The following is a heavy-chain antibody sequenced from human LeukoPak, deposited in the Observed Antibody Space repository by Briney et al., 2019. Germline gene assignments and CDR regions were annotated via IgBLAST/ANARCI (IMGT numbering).Heavy chain of an antibody. J-gene: IGHJ4*02. CDR1: GFTFDDYA. CDR3: AKDGGYSYGFDY. Sequence: PGGSLRLSCAASGFTFDDYAMHWVRQAPGKGLEWVSGISWNSGSIGYADSVKGRFTISRDNAKNSLYLQMNSLRAEDMALYYCAKDGGYSYGFDYWGQGTLVTVSS. V-gene: IGHV3-9*03. D-gene: IGHD5-18*01. CDR2: ISWNSGSI.